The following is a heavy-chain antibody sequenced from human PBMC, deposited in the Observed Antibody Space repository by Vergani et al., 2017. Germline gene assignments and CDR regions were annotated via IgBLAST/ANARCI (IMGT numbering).Heavy chain of an antibody. D-gene: IGHD2-21*01. CDR3: AKGGNRYCGGDCYSDY. J-gene: IGHJ4*02. CDR1: GFTFSSYA. Sequence: EVQLVESGGGLVQPGGSLRLSCAASGFTFSSYAMSWVRQAPGKGLEWASAISGSGGSTYYADSVKGRFTISRDNSKNTLYLQMNSLRAEDTAVYYCAKGGNRYCGGDCYSDYWGQGTLVTVSS. V-gene: IGHV3-23*04. CDR2: ISGSGGST.